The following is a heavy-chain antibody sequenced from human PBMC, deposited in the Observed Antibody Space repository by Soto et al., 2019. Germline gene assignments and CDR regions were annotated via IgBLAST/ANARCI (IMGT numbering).Heavy chain of an antibody. D-gene: IGHD2-2*01. CDR3: AKGPTLVFPQLGN. CDR1: GFTFSNFA. Sequence: EVQLLESGGGLVQPGGSLRLSYAASGFTFSNFAMSWVRQAPGKGLEWVSAISGGATSTYYADIVKGRFTISRDNSKNTLSLQMNGLRVEDTALYYCAKGPTLVFPQLGNWGPGTLVTVSP. CDR2: ISGGATST. V-gene: IGHV3-23*01. J-gene: IGHJ4*02.